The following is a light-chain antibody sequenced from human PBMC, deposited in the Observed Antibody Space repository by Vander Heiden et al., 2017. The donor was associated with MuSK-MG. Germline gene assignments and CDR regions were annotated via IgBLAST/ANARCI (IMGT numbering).Light chain of an antibody. V-gene: IGKV1-39*01. Sequence: DIQMTQSPSSLSESVGDRVTITCRASQSISSYLNWYQQKPGKAPKLLIYAASSLQSGVPSRFSGSGSGTDFTLTISSLQPEDFATYYCQQRDSTPLTFGGGTKVEIK. J-gene: IGKJ4*01. CDR1: QSISSY. CDR3: QQRDSTPLT. CDR2: AAS.